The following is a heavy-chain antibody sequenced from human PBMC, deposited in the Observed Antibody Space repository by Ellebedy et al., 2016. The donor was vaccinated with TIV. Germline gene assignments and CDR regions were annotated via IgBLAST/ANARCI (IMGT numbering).Heavy chain of an antibody. J-gene: IGHJ4*02. CDR3: AKTLSRAWYNFDH. CDR1: GFSFRSYV. D-gene: IGHD1-1*01. Sequence: GESLKISCAASGFSFRSYVLNWVRQAPGKGLEWVSGISANGCTTYYPDSVKGRFTLSRDNSKSFMYLEMNRLRSDETAVYYCAKTLSRAWYNFDHWGQGTLVPVSS. CDR2: ISANGCTT. V-gene: IGHV3-23*01.